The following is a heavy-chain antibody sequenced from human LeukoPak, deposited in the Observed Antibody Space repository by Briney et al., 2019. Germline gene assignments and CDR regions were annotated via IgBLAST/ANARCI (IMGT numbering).Heavy chain of an antibody. V-gene: IGHV3-21*01. J-gene: IGHJ3*02. CDR1: GFTFSSYS. CDR3: ARDRSITIFGVVTNDAFDI. CDR2: ISNSSSYI. Sequence: GGSLRLSCAASGFTFSSYSMNWVRQAPGKGLEWVSSISNSSSYIYYADSVKGRFTISRDNAKNSLYLQMNSLRAEDTAVYYCARDRSITIFGVVTNDAFDIWGQGTMVTVSS. D-gene: IGHD3-3*01.